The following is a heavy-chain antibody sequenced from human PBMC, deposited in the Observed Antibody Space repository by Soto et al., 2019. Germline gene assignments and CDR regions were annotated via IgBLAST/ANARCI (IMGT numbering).Heavy chain of an antibody. J-gene: IGHJ3*02. V-gene: IGHV3-30*09. D-gene: IGHD3-22*01. Sequence: QVQLVESGGGVVQPGRSLRLSCAASGFTFSTYSVHWVRQAPGKGLEWVAVISYDGYNKYYADSVKGRFAISRDNSKNTLDLQMNSLRAEDTAVYYCAREGRLGDSSVRGDIWGQGTMVTVSS. CDR1: GFTFSTYS. CDR2: ISYDGYNK. CDR3: AREGRLGDSSVRGDI.